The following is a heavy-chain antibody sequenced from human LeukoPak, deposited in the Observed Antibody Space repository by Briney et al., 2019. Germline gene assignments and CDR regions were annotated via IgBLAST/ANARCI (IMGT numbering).Heavy chain of an antibody. V-gene: IGHV3-30-3*01. CDR2: ISYDGSNK. Sequence: GGSLRLSCAASGFTFSSYAMHWVRQAPGKGLEWVAVISYDGSNKYYADSVKGRFTISRDNSKNTLYLQMNSLRAEDTAVYYCARAGEISGWGTSPYYFDYWGQGTLVTVSS. CDR1: GFTFSSYA. D-gene: IGHD6-19*01. J-gene: IGHJ4*02. CDR3: ARAGEISGWGTSPYYFDY.